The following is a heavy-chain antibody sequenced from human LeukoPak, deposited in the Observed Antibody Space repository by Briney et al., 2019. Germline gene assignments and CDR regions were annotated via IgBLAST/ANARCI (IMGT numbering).Heavy chain of an antibody. CDR3: ARHAVEAASRWFDP. V-gene: IGHV4-39*01. CDR2: IYYSGST. D-gene: IGHD1-1*01. CDR1: GGSISSSSYY. J-gene: IGHJ5*02. Sequence: KTSETLSLTCTVSGGSISSSSYYWGWIRQPPGKGLEWIGSIYYSGSTYYNPSLKSRVTISVDTSKNQFSLKLSSVTAADTAVYYCARHAVEAASRWFDPWGQGTLVTVSS.